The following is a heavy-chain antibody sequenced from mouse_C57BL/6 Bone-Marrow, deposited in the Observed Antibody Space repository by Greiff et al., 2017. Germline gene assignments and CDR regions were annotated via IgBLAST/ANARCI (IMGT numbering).Heavy chain of an antibody. CDR2: ISDGGSYT. CDR3: AREGYGSSYDYFDY. D-gene: IGHD1-1*01. V-gene: IGHV5-4*01. CDR1: GFTFSSYA. Sequence: DVMLVESGGGLVKPGGSLKLSCAASGFTFSSYAMSWVRQTPEKRLEWVATISDGGSYTYYPDNVKGRFTISRDNAKNNLYLQMSHLKSEDTAMYYCAREGYGSSYDYFDYWGQGTTLTVSS. J-gene: IGHJ2*01.